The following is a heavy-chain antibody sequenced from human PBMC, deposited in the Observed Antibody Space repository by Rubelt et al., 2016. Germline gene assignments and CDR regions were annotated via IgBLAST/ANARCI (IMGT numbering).Heavy chain of an antibody. CDR2: IHPSGST. D-gene: IGHD3-10*01. J-gene: IGHJ4*02. CDR1: GGSFSGYY. Sequence: QVQLQQWGAGLLKPSETLSLTCAVYGGSFSGYYCTWIRQPPGKGLEWIGEIHPSGSTNYNPSLKSRVTISADTSKNQLSLNLNFVTAADTAVYYWARGLDSTKTGADWGQGTLVTVSS. V-gene: IGHV4-34*01. CDR3: ARGLDSTKTGAD.